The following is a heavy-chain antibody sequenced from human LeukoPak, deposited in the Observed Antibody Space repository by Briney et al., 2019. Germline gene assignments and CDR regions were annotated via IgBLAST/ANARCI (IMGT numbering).Heavy chain of an antibody. Sequence: PGGSLRLSCAASGFTVSSNYMSWVRQAPGKGLEWVSVIYNGGSTYYADSVKGRFTISRDESKNTLYLQMSSLRAEDTAVYYCAKDATIQGEYFDYWGQGTLVTVSS. J-gene: IGHJ4*02. CDR2: IYNGGST. V-gene: IGHV3-53*01. CDR3: AKDATIQGEYFDY. D-gene: IGHD3-16*01. CDR1: GFTVSSNY.